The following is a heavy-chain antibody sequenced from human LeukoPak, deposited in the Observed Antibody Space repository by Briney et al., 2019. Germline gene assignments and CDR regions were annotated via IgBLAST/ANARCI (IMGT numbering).Heavy chain of an antibody. J-gene: IGHJ3*02. CDR3: AKASGYYDTSGYSASDI. V-gene: IGHV3-30*02. CDR1: GFTFSSYG. Sequence: GGSLRLSCAASGFTFSSYGMHWVRQAPGKGLEWVAFIPYDGSNKYNADSVKGRFTISRDNSKNTLYLQMNSLRPEDTAVYYCAKASGYYDTSGYSASDIWGQGTMVTVSS. D-gene: IGHD3-22*01. CDR2: IPYDGSNK.